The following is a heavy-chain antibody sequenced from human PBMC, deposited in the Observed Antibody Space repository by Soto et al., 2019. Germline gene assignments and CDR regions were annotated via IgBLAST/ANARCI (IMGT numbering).Heavy chain of an antibody. CDR1: GDTFTDYY. D-gene: IGHD2-21*02. Sequence: QVQLMQSGAEVKKPGASVKVSCKASGDTFTDYYIHWVRQAPGQGLEWMGTVNPSGGHTTYAQHFLGRVTMTRDTSTSTRYMELTILTSVDTAISYCARGGHVVVVTAALDYWGQGTLVTVSS. CDR3: ARGGHVVVVTAALDY. J-gene: IGHJ4*02. V-gene: IGHV1-46*01. CDR2: VNPSGGHT.